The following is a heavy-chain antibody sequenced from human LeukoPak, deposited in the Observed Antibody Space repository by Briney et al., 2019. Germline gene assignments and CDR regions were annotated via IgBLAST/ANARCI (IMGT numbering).Heavy chain of an antibody. CDR2: IYTSGST. Sequence: SETLSLTCTVSGGSISSYYWSWIRQPAGKGLEWIGRIYTSGSTNYNPSLKSRVTMSVDTSKNQFSLKLSSVTAADTAVYYCARERGEQQLATYYYYYMDVWGKGTTVTVSS. CDR3: ARERGEQQLATYYYYYMDV. V-gene: IGHV4-4*07. CDR1: GGSISSYY. J-gene: IGHJ6*03. D-gene: IGHD6-13*01.